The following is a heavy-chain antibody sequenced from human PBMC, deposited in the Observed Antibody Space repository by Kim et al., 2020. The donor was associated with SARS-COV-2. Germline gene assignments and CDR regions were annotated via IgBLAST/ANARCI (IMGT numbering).Heavy chain of an antibody. CDR2: IYTSGST. CDR1: GGSISRYY. CDR3: AKEDIVVLPPAILDYYYYGMDV. V-gene: IGHV4-4*07. Sequence: SETLSLTCTVSGGSISRYYWSWIRQPAGKGLEWIGRIYTSGSTNYNPSLKSRVTMSVDTSKNQFSLKLSSVTAADTAVYYCAKEDIVVLPPAILDYYYYGMDVWGQGTTVTVSS. D-gene: IGHD2-2*02. J-gene: IGHJ6*02.